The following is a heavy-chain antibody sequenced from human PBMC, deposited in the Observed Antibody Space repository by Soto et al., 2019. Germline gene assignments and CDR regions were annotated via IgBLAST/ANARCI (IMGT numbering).Heavy chain of an antibody. D-gene: IGHD2-2*02. V-gene: IGHV3-30*18. CDR3: AKDRGIVVVPAAIPRGDYGMDV. J-gene: IGHJ6*02. Sequence: QVQLVESGGGVVQPGRSLRLSCAASGFTFSSYGMHWVHQAPGKGLEWVAVISYDGSNKYYADSVKGRFTISRDNSKNTLYLKMNSLRAEDTAVYYCAKDRGIVVVPAAIPRGDYGMDVWGQGTTVTVSS. CDR1: GFTFSSYG. CDR2: ISYDGSNK.